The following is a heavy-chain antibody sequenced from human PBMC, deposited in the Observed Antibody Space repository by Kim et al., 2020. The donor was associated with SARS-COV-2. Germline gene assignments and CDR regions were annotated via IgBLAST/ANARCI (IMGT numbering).Heavy chain of an antibody. J-gene: IGHJ5*02. CDR2: INHSGST. V-gene: IGHV4-34*01. D-gene: IGHD4-17*01. Sequence: SETLSLTCAVYGGSFSGYYWSWIRQPPGKGLEWIGEINHSGSTNYNPSLKSRVTISVDTSKNQFSLKLSSVTAADTAVYYCARETTVVTPEDWFDPWGQGTLVTVSS. CDR3: ARETTVVTPEDWFDP. CDR1: GGSFSGYY.